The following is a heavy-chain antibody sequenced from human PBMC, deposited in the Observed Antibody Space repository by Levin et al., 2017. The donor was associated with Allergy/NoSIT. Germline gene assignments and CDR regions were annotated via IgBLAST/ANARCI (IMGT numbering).Heavy chain of an antibody. V-gene: IGHV3-30*04. Sequence: GGSLRLSCAASGFTFSSYAMHWVRQAPGKGLEWVAVISYDGSNKYYADSVKGRFTISRDNSKNTLYLQMNSLRAEDTAVYYCARDPSYGSGGPVPRFFDYWGQGTLVTVSS. CDR1: GFTFSSYA. D-gene: IGHD3-10*01. CDR3: ARDPSYGSGGPVPRFFDY. J-gene: IGHJ4*02. CDR2: ISYDGSNK.